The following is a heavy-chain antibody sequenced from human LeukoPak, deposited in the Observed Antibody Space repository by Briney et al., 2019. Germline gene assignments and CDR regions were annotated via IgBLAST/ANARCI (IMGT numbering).Heavy chain of an antibody. CDR2: IIPILGIA. J-gene: IGHJ4*02. Sequence: ASVKVSCKASGGTFGSYAISWVRQAPGQGLEWMGRIIPILGIANYAQKFQGRVTITADKSTSTAYMELSSLRSEDTAVYYCARDGGGWNEVRFDYWGQGTLVTVSS. CDR3: ARDGGGWNEVRFDY. D-gene: IGHD1-1*01. CDR1: GGTFGSYA. V-gene: IGHV1-69*04.